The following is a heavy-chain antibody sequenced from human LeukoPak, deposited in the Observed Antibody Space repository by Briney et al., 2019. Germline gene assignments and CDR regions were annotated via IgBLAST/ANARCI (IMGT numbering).Heavy chain of an antibody. J-gene: IGHJ3*02. V-gene: IGHV3-21*01. Sequence: GGSLRLSCAASGFTFSSYTINWVRQAPGKGLEWVSSISSTSSDIYYADSVKGRFTISRDNAKDSVYLQMNSLRAEDTAVYYCARDSSSGWFDAFDIWGQGTMVTVS. CDR1: GFTFSSYT. D-gene: IGHD6-19*01. CDR3: ARDSSSGWFDAFDI. CDR2: ISSTSSDI.